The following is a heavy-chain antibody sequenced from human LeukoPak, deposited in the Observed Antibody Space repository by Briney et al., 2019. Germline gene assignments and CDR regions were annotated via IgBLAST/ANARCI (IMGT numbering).Heavy chain of an antibody. CDR3: ARGMTYYDFWSGYYPSYYYMDV. CDR2: MNPNSGNT. D-gene: IGHD3-3*01. CDR1: GYTFTSYY. J-gene: IGHJ6*03. V-gene: IGHV1-8*03. Sequence: ASVKVSCKASGYTFTSYYMHWVRQAPGQGLEWMGWMNPNSGNTGYAQKFQGRVTITRNTSISTAYMELSSLRSEDTAVYYCARGMTYYDFWSGYYPSYYYMDVWGKGTTVTVSS.